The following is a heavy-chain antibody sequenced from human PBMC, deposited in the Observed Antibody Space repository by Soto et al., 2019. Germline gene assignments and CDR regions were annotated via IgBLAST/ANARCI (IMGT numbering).Heavy chain of an antibody. V-gene: IGHV4-34*01. CDR2: INHSGST. D-gene: IGHD6-13*01. CDR3: ARDGSSSWHPGYNWFDP. Sequence: SETLSLTCAVYGGSFSGYYWSWIRQPPGKGLEWIGEINHSGSTNYNPSLKSRVTISVDTSKNQFSLKLSSVTAADTAVYYCARDGSSSWHPGYNWFDPWGQGTLVTVSS. J-gene: IGHJ5*02. CDR1: GGSFSGYY.